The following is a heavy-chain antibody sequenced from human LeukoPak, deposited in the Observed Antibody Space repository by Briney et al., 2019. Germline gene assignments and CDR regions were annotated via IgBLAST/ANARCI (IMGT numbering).Heavy chain of an antibody. CDR2: IYYSGST. V-gene: IGHV4-30-4*01. CDR3: ASMKITMVRGSLDY. Sequence: SETLSLTCTVSGGSISSGDYYWSWIRQPPGKGLEWIGYIYYSGSTYYNPSLKSRVTISVDTSKNQFSLKLSSVTAADTAVYYCASMKITMVRGSLDYWGQGTLVTVSS. CDR1: GGSISSGDYY. D-gene: IGHD3-10*01. J-gene: IGHJ4*02.